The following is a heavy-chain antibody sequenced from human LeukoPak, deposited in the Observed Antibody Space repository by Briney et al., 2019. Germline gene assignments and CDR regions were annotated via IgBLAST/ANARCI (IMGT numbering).Heavy chain of an antibody. D-gene: IGHD3-22*01. Sequence: PSETLSLTCTDSGGSISSSSYYWGWIRQPPGKGLEWIGSIYYSGSTYYNPSLKSRVTISVDTSKNQFSLKLSSVTAADTAVYYCARLRYYYDSSGYYADYWGQGTLVTVSS. V-gene: IGHV4-39*01. CDR1: GGSISSSSYY. CDR2: IYYSGST. J-gene: IGHJ4*02. CDR3: ARLRYYYDSSGYYADY.